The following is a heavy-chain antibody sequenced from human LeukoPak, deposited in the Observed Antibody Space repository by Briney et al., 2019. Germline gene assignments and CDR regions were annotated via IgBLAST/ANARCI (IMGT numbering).Heavy chain of an antibody. CDR3: AKDYDSSGYYPNDAFDI. CDR2: ISGSGGST. CDR1: GFTFSSYA. Sequence: PGGSLRLSCAASGFTFSSYAMSWVRQAPGEGLEWVSAISGSGGSTYYADSVKGRFTISRDNSKNTLYLQMNSLRAEDTAVYYCAKDYDSSGYYPNDAFDIWGQGTMVTVSS. V-gene: IGHV3-23*01. J-gene: IGHJ3*02. D-gene: IGHD3-22*01.